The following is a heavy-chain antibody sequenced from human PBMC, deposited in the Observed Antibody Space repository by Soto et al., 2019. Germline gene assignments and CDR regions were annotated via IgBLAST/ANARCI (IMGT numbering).Heavy chain of an antibody. V-gene: IGHV1-69*06. CDR2: IIPIFGTA. CDR3: ARLLAAAGLTDC. J-gene: IGHJ4*02. D-gene: IGHD6-13*01. CDR1: GGTFSSYA. Sequence: GASVKVSCKASGGTFSSYAISWVRQAPGQGLEWMGGIIPIFGTANYAQKFQGRVTITADKSTSTAYMELSSLRSEDTAVYYCARLLAAAGLTDCWGQGTLVTVS.